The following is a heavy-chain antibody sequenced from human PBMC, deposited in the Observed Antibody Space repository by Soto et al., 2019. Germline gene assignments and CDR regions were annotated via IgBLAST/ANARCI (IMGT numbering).Heavy chain of an antibody. CDR2: ISYDGSDK. V-gene: IGHV3-30-3*01. D-gene: IGHD6-13*01. J-gene: IGHJ6*02. CDR1: GFTFSSYA. CDR3: ARGSSWPIYYYYYGMDV. Sequence: QVQLVESGGGVVQPGRSLRLSCAASGFTFSSYAMHWVRQAPGKGLEWVAVISYDGSDKYYADSVKGRFTISRDNSKNTLYRQMNSLRAEDTAVYYCARGSSWPIYYYYYGMDVWGQGTTVTGSS.